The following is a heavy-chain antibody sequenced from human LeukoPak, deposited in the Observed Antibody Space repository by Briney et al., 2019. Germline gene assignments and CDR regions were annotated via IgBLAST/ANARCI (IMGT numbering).Heavy chain of an antibody. D-gene: IGHD2-15*01. J-gene: IGHJ5*02. CDR3: ARVNTQGVPSP. CDR1: GGSITSRDYY. CDR2: IYYSGTT. Sequence: ASETLSLTCTVSGGSITSRDYYWGWIRQPPGKGLEWIASIYYSGTTHYNPSHQSRVTMSVDTSKNQFSLKLSSVTAADTAVYYCARVNTQGVPSPWGQGILVTVSS. V-gene: IGHV4-39*01.